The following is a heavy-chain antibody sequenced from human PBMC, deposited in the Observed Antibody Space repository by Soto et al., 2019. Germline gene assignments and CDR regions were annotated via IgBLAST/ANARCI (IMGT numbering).Heavy chain of an antibody. D-gene: IGHD6-13*01. CDR1: A. Sequence: AVRWIRQTHGKWLEWVAGIVGSDYITYYADSVKGRFTISRDNSKSTLFLQMNSLRAEDTAVYFCAKELATIGTPCFDTWGQGALVTVSS. V-gene: IGHV3-23*01. CDR2: IVGSDYIT. J-gene: IGHJ4*02. CDR3: AKELATIGTPCFDT.